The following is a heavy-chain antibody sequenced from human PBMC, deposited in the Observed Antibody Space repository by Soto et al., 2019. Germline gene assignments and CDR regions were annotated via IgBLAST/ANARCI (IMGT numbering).Heavy chain of an antibody. J-gene: IGHJ4*02. V-gene: IGHV4-4*02. Sequence: QVQLQESGPGLVKPSGTLSLTGAVSGVSISSHDWWTWVRQPPGKGLAWIGESHQSEYTHYISSLESRATISVDKPTTQFSLKLTSVTVADTAVYYCATRDSSRFYWGQGTLVTVSS. D-gene: IGHD6-13*01. CDR2: SHQSEYT. CDR3: ATRDSSRFY. CDR1: GVSISSHDW.